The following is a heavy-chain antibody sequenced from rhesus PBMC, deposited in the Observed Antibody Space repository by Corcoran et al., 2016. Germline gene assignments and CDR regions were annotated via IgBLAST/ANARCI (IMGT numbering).Heavy chain of an antibody. CDR3: ARDYYSGSPNSLDV. Sequence: QVQLQESGPGLVKPSETLSLTCAVSVYSISSGYGWSWIRQPPGKGLEWIGYIGGSSGRTNYNPSRKSRVTISKDTSKNQFSLKLSSVTAADTAVYYCARDYYSGSPNSLDVWGRGVLVTVSS. V-gene: IGHV4-127*01. CDR2: IGGSSGRT. D-gene: IGHD3-16*01. J-gene: IGHJ5-2*02. CDR1: VYSISSGYG.